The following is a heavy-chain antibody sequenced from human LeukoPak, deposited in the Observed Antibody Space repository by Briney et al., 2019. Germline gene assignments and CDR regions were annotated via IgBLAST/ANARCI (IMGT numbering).Heavy chain of an antibody. CDR3: ARENLAAAGSYYFDY. V-gene: IGHV3-21*01. J-gene: IGHJ4*02. CDR1: GFTFSRYS. Sequence: GGSLRLSCAASGFTFSRYSMSWVRQAPGKGLEWVSSISSSSSFIYYADSVKGRFTISRDNAKNSLYPQMNSLRAEDTAVYYCARENLAAAGSYYFDYWGQGTLVTVSS. CDR2: ISSSSSFI. D-gene: IGHD6-13*01.